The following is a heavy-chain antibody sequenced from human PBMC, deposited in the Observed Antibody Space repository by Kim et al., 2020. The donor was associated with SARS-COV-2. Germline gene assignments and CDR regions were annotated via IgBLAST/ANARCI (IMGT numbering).Heavy chain of an antibody. CDR1: GFTFSSYS. CDR3: ARGYADHKLYYYYYYGMDV. CDR2: ISSSSSYI. V-gene: IGHV3-21*01. D-gene: IGHD5-12*01. J-gene: IGHJ6*02. Sequence: GGSLRLSCAASGFTFSSYSMNWVRQAPGKGLEWVSSISSSSSYIYYADSVKGRFTISRDNAKNSLYLQMNSLRAEDTAVYYCARGYADHKLYYYYYYGMDVWGQGTTVTVSS.